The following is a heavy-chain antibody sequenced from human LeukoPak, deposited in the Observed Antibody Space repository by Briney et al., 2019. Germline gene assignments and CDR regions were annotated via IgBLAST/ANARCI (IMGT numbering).Heavy chain of an antibody. J-gene: IGHJ4*02. D-gene: IGHD3-10*01. CDR3: ARSSRGVIGLLDY. CDR1: RYTFSDYT. Sequence: ASVKVSCKTSRYTFSDYTINWVRQAPGQGLEWMGWINTNTGNPTYARDFRGRFVLSVDTSVNTAYLEISGLKTEDTAVYYCARSSRGVIGLLDYWGQGALVAVSS. CDR2: INTNTGNP. V-gene: IGHV7-4-1*01.